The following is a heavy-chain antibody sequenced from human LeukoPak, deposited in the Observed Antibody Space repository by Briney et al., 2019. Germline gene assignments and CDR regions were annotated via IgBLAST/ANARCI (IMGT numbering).Heavy chain of an antibody. CDR1: GFTFSSYA. CDR3: ASHGGYDSSGYYYFEFRGIDY. D-gene: IGHD3-22*01. J-gene: IGHJ4*02. V-gene: IGHV3-30-3*01. CDR2: ISYDGSNK. Sequence: PGRSLRLSCAASGFTFSSYAMHWVRQAPGKGLEWVAVISYDGSNKYYADSVKGRFTISRDNSKNTLYLQMNSLRAEDTAVYYCASHGGYDSSGYYYFEFRGIDYWGQGTLVTVSS.